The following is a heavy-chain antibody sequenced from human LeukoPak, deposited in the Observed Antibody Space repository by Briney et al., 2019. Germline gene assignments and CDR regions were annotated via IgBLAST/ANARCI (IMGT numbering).Heavy chain of an antibody. J-gene: IGHJ4*02. CDR1: GFTFDNYA. V-gene: IGHV3-23*01. CDR3: AKPQAYGNSPIEY. D-gene: IGHD4-11*01. CDR2: TSSSGGDT. Sequence: PGGSLGLSCAASGFTFDNYAMGWVRQPPGKGLEWVSTTSSSGGDTYYADSVKGRFTISRDNSKNTLYLQMNSLRAEDTAVYYCAKPQAYGNSPIEYWGQGTLVTVSS.